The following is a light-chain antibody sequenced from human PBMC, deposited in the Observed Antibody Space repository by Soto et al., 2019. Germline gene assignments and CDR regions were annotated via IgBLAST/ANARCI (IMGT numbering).Light chain of an antibody. Sequence: QSVLTQPASVSGSLGQSITISCTGTSSDVGGYNYVSWFQQRPGTAPKLMIYDVTSRPSGISNRFSGSKSGNTASLTISGLQAEDEADYYCNSYTSSSPNVLFGGGTKLTVL. V-gene: IGLV2-14*01. J-gene: IGLJ2*01. CDR1: SSDVGGYNY. CDR2: DVT. CDR3: NSYTSSSPNVL.